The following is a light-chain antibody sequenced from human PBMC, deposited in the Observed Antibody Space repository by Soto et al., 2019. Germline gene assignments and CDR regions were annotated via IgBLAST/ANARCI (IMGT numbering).Light chain of an antibody. CDR1: QSVSSN. J-gene: IGKJ1*01. CDR2: GAS. CDR3: QKYNSAPWT. V-gene: IGKV3-15*01. Sequence: EIVMTQSPATLSVSPGERATLSCRASQSVSSNLAWYQQKPGQAPRLLISGASTRATGIPARFSGSGSGTEFTLTISSLQSEDVATYYCQKYNSAPWTFGQGTKVDIK.